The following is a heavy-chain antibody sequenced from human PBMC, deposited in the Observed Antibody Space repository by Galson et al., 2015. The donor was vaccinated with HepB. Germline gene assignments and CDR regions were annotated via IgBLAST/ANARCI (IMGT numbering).Heavy chain of an antibody. V-gene: IGHV1-8*01. J-gene: IGHJ6*03. CDR2: MNPNSGNT. Sequence: SVKVSCKASGYTFTSYDINWVRQATGQGLEWMGWMNPNSGNTGYAQKFQGRVTMTRNTSISTAYMELSSLRSEDTAVYYCARGDSSGWLGLYYYYYYMDVWGKGTTVTVSS. CDR1: GYTFTSYD. CDR3: ARGDSSGWLGLYYYYYYMDV. D-gene: IGHD6-19*01.